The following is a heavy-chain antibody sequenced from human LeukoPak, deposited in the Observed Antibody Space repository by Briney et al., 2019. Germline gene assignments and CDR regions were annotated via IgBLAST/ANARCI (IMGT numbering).Heavy chain of an antibody. CDR2: ISAYNGNT. D-gene: IGHD6-13*01. CDR1: GYTFTSYG. V-gene: IGHV1-18*01. Sequence: ASVKVSFKASGYTFTSYGISWVRQAPGQGLEWMGWISAYNGNTNYAQKLQGRVTMTTDTSTSTAYMELRSLRSDDTAVYYCARAGYSSSWYLFDLWGRGTLVTVSS. CDR3: ARAGYSSSWYLFDL. J-gene: IGHJ2*01.